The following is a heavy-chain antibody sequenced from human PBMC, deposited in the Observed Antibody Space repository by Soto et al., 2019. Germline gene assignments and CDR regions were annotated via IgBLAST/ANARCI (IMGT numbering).Heavy chain of an antibody. CDR3: VREVEYYSCSSNLFGA. V-gene: IGHV4-30-4*01. D-gene: IGHD6-6*01. CDR2: ISHSGNT. J-gene: IGHJ5*02. CDR1: GGSMSSGDYY. Sequence: QVQLQESGPGLVNPSQTLSLTCTVSGGSMSSGDYYWSWIRQPPGKGLEWIGYISHSGNTYYNPFLRCRISPAVGTSKNQLSVHVASVTVADTAVYYCVREVEYYSCSSNLFGAWGPGTLVAVSS.